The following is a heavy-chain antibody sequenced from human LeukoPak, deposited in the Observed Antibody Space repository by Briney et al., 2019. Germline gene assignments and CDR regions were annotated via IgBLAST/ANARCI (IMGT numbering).Heavy chain of an antibody. CDR2: IYYSGST. Sequence: SETLSLTCTVSGGSISSGSYYWSWIRQPPGKGLEWIGYIYYSGSTNYNPSLKSRVTISVDTSKNQFSLKLSSVTAADTAVYYCARQVARRGSYLPFDYWGQGTLVTVSS. CDR1: GGSISSGSYY. D-gene: IGHD1-26*01. J-gene: IGHJ4*02. CDR3: ARQVARRGSYLPFDY. V-gene: IGHV4-61*01.